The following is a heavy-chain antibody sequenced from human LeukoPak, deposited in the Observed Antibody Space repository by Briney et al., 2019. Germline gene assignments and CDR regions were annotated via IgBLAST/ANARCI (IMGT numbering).Heavy chain of an antibody. D-gene: IGHD6-6*01. Sequence: GGSLRLSCAASGFTFISYWMHWVRQAPGKGLVWVSHINTDVSSTTYADSVKGRLTISRDNAKNTLYLQMNSLRAEDTAVYYCARSGGSSSLGYWGQGTLVTVSS. CDR2: INTDVSST. CDR1: GFTFISYW. CDR3: ARSGGSSSLGY. J-gene: IGHJ4*02. V-gene: IGHV3-74*01.